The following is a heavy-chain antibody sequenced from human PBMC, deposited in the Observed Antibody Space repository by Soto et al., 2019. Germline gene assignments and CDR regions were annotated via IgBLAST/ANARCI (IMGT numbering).Heavy chain of an antibody. J-gene: IGHJ6*02. Sequence: QVQLVESGGGLVKPGGSLRLSCAASGFTFSDYYMSWIRQAPGKGLEWVSYISSSGSTIYYADSVKGRFTISRDNAKNSLYLQMNNLRAEHTAVYDCARDSRITRLEVVPGDYYYGMEGWGQGTTLTVSS. D-gene: IGHD3-22*01. CDR1: GFTFSDYY. V-gene: IGHV3-11*01. CDR3: ARDSRITRLEVVPGDYYYGMEG. CDR2: ISSSGSTI.